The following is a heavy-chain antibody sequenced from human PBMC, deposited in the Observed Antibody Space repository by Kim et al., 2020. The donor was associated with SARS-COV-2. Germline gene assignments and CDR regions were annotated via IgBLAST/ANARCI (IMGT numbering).Heavy chain of an antibody. J-gene: IGHJ6*02. Sequence: DSVKGRFTISRDNSKNTLSLQMNSLRAEDTAVYYCAKDYSGSGVFYGMDVWGQGTTVTVSS. V-gene: IGHV3-23*01. CDR3: AKDYSGSGVFYGMDV. D-gene: IGHD6-13*01.